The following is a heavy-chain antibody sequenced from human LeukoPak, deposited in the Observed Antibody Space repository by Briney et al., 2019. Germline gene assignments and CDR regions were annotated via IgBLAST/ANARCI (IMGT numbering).Heavy chain of an antibody. CDR3: ARQPGGYSGPFDY. D-gene: IGHD5-12*01. CDR2: VCYSGST. J-gene: IGHJ4*02. CDR1: GGSISSSTYY. Sequence: PSETLSLTCSVSGGSISSSTYYWGWIRQPPGKGLEWVASVCYSGSTYYNPSLESRVTMSVDTTKNQFSLKLSSVTAADTAVYYCARQPGGYSGPFDYWGQGTLVTVSS. V-gene: IGHV4-39*01.